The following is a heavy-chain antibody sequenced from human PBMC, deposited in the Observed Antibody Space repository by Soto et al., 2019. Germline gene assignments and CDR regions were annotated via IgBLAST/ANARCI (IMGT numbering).Heavy chain of an antibody. Sequence: SGGSLRLSCVASGFTFSSYAMHWVRQAPGKGLEWVSGVSYSGGGTYHADSVKGRLTISRHNSKNTLYLQMNSLRAEDTAVCYCAKDSPAYYYDSSGYLPLHFDYWGQGTLVTVSS. CDR2: VSYSGGGT. CDR1: GFTFSSYA. CDR3: AKDSPAYYYDSSGYLPLHFDY. J-gene: IGHJ4*02. D-gene: IGHD3-22*01. V-gene: IGHV3-23*01.